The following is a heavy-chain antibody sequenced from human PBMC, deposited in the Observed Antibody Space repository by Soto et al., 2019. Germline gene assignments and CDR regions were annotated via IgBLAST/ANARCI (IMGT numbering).Heavy chain of an antibody. CDR2: ISSSSSTI. CDR1: GFTFSSYS. Sequence: GGSLRLSCAASGFTFSSYSMNWVRQAPGKGLEWVSYISSSSSTIYYADSVKGRFTISRDNAKNSLYLQMNSLRAEDTAVYYCAREGSSGWYDAFDIWGQGTMVTVSS. D-gene: IGHD6-19*01. J-gene: IGHJ3*02. V-gene: IGHV3-48*01. CDR3: AREGSSGWYDAFDI.